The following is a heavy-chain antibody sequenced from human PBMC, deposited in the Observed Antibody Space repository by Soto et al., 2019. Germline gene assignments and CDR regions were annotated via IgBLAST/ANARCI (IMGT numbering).Heavy chain of an antibody. V-gene: IGHV4-39*01. Sequence: QFHLQESGPGLVKPSETLSLTCSVSGGSMRSSSFYWGWIRQPPGRGLEWIGSIYHSGSTLYSSSLKSRVTTSVDTSKNQVSLNLSSVTAADTAVYYCAGHRGFSSSHFDHWGQGTLVTVSS. CDR3: AGHRGFSSSHFDH. J-gene: IGHJ4*02. D-gene: IGHD6-13*01. CDR2: IYHSGST. CDR1: GGSMRSSSFY.